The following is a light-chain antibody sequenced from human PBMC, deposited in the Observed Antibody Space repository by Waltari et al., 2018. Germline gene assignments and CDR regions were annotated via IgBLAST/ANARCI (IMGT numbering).Light chain of an antibody. CDR3: LQSIHMPLT. V-gene: IGKV2D-29*01. CDR1: QRLLHTDGKRD. CDR2: EVS. Sequence: DIVMTQTPGALSVTPGQPAYISCKSSQRLLHTDGKRDLYWYLKKPGQPPQLLIHEVSKRFSGVPVSFSGSVSGTDFTLTISRVEAEDVGVYYCLQSIHMPLTFGGGTKVEIK. J-gene: IGKJ4*01.